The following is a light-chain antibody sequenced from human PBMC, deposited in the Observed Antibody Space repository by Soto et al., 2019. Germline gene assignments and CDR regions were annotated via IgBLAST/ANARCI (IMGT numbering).Light chain of an antibody. J-gene: IGKJ1*01. CDR2: DAS. Sequence: EIVMPQSPATLSVSPGERATLSCRASQSVSSNLAWYQQKVGQAPRVLIYDASTRATGIPGRFSGSGSGTEFTLTISSLQSEDFAVYYCQQYNNWPETFGQGTKVDIK. CDR3: QQYNNWPET. V-gene: IGKV3-15*01. CDR1: QSVSSN.